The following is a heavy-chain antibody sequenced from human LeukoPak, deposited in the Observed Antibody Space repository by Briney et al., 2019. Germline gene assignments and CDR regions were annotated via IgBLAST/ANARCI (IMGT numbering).Heavy chain of an antibody. Sequence: GGSLRLSCAASGFTFSSYSMNWVRQAPGKGLEWVSSISSSSSYIYYADSVKGRFTISRDNAKNSLYLQMNSLRAEDTAVYYCAREDPNANDAFDIWGQGTMVTVSS. D-gene: IGHD2-2*01. CDR2: ISSSSSYI. CDR3: AREDPNANDAFDI. CDR1: GFTFSSYS. J-gene: IGHJ3*02. V-gene: IGHV3-21*01.